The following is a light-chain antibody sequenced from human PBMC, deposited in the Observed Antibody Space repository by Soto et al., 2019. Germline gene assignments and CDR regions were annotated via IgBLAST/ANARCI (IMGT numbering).Light chain of an antibody. CDR3: QQYKTYSWT. Sequence: DIQMTQSPSTLSASAGDRVTITCRASQSISSWLAWYQQKPGKAPKLLIYDASTLETGVPSRFSGSGSGTEFTLTISSLQPDDFATYYCQQYKTYSWTFGQGTKVDIK. J-gene: IGKJ1*01. CDR1: QSISSW. CDR2: DAS. V-gene: IGKV1-5*01.